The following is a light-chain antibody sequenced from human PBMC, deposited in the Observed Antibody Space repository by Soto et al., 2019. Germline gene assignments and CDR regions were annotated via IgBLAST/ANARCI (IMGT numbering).Light chain of an antibody. Sequence: QSVLTQPASVSGSPGQSITISCTGTSSDVGGYNYVSWYQQHPGKAPKLMIYDVSNRPSGVSNRFSGSKPGNTASLTISGLQAADEADYYCSSYTSSSTNVFGTGTKVTVL. CDR3: SSYTSSSTNV. CDR1: SSDVGGYNY. J-gene: IGLJ1*01. V-gene: IGLV2-14*01. CDR2: DVS.